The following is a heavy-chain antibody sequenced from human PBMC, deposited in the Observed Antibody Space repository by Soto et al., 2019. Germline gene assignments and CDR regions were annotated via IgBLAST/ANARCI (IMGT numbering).Heavy chain of an antibody. J-gene: IGHJ4*02. V-gene: IGHV3-9*01. CDR1: GFTFDDCA. D-gene: IGHD6-19*01. CDR2: ISWNSGNI. CDR3: AKDLYSTGWFYFDY. Sequence: VQLVESGGGLVQPGRSLRLSCAASGFTFDDCAMHWVRQAPGKGLEWVSGISWNSGNIGYADSVKGRFTISRDNAKNSLSLQMNSLRAEDTALYYCAKDLYSTGWFYFDYWGQGTLVTVSS.